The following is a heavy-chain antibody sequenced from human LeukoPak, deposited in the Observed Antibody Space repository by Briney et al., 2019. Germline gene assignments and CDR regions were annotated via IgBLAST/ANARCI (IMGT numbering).Heavy chain of an antibody. CDR1: GFTFSGSP. CDR2: IRSKADNYAT. Sequence: PGGSLILSCAASGFTFSGSPILWVRQASGKGLEWVGRIRSKADNYATAYAASVQGRRTISRDDSKSTAYLQLNSLKTEDTAVYYCTQSNYWGQEALVTVSS. J-gene: IGHJ4*02. V-gene: IGHV3-73*01. CDR3: TQSNY.